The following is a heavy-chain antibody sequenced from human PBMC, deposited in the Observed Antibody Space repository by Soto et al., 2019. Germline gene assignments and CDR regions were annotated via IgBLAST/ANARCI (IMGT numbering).Heavy chain of an antibody. CDR3: ARTPRLLDP. D-gene: IGHD6-6*01. Sequence: PGGSLRLSCAASGFTFSVSWMNWVRQAPGKGLEWVAYINTDGSEKNYVDSVKGRLTISRDNAKNSLYLQMNSLRVEDTAVYYCARTPRLLDPWGPGTLVTVSS. CDR2: INTDGSEK. V-gene: IGHV3-7*01. J-gene: IGHJ5*02. CDR1: GFTFSVSW.